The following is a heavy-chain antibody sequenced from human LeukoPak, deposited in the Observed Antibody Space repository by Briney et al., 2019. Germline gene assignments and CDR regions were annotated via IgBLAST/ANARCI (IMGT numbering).Heavy chain of an antibody. CDR3: AKTVTVTTPAFDI. D-gene: IGHD4-17*01. J-gene: IGHJ3*02. V-gene: IGHV4-59*01. CDR2: IYYSGST. Sequence: PSETLSLTCTVSGDSISSYFWSWIRQPPGKGLEWIGYIYYSGSTNYNPSLKSRVTISVDTSKNQFSLKMSSVTAADTAVYYCAKTVTVTTPAFDIWGQGTMVTVSS. CDR1: GDSISSYF.